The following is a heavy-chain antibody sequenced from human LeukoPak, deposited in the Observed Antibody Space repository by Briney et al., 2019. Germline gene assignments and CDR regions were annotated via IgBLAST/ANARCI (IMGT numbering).Heavy chain of an antibody. J-gene: IGHJ6*02. CDR1: GGSFSGYY. D-gene: IGHD2-2*01. CDR2: INHSGGT. Sequence: SETLSLTCAVYGGSFSGYYWSWIRQPPGKGLEWIGEINHSGGTNYNPSLKSRVTISVDTSKNQFSLKLSSVTAADTAVYYCARGDIVVVPAAIPTYYYYGMDVWGQGTTVTVSS. V-gene: IGHV4-34*01. CDR3: ARGDIVVVPAAIPTYYYYGMDV.